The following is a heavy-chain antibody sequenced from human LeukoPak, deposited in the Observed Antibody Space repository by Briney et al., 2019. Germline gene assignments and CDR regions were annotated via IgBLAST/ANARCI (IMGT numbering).Heavy chain of an antibody. J-gene: IGHJ4*02. Sequence: SVKVSCKASGGTFSSYAISWVRQAPGQGLEWVGGIIHIFGTANYAQKFQGRVTSTADETTSTAYMELSSLRSEDTAVYYCARAYYYDTSGYYYDYWGQGTLVTVSS. CDR3: ARAYYYDTSGYYYDY. CDR1: GGTFSSYA. CDR2: IIHIFGTA. V-gene: IGHV1-69*01. D-gene: IGHD3-22*01.